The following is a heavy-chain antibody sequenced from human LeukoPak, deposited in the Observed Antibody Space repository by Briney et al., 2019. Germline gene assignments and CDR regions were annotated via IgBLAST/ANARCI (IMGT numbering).Heavy chain of an antibody. CDR3: ARGYRTTVTRYNWFDP. J-gene: IGHJ5*02. Sequence: GASVKVSCKASGYTFTGYYMHWVRQAPGQGLEWMGWINPNSGGTNYAQKFQGRVTMTRDTSISTAYMELSRLRSDDTAVYYCARGYRTTVTRYNWFDPWGQGTLVTVSS. CDR1: GYTFTGYY. D-gene: IGHD4-17*01. CDR2: INPNSGGT. V-gene: IGHV1-2*02.